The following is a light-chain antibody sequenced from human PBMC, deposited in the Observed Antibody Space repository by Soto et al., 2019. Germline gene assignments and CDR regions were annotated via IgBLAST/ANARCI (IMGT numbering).Light chain of an antibody. CDR3: QQTGDTPPFT. Sequence: DIQLTQSPSSVSASVGDRVTITCRASQDINNWIAWYQQKPGKAPTLLIYAASNLQSGVPSRFSGSGSGTDFTLTISSLQPEDFASYYCQQTGDTPPFTFGQGTKVDI. V-gene: IGKV1-12*01. J-gene: IGKJ2*01. CDR2: AAS. CDR1: QDINNW.